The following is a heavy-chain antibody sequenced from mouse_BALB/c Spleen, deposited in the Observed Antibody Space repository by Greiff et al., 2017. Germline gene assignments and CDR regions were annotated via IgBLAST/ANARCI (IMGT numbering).Heavy chain of an antibody. V-gene: IGHV6-6*02. D-gene: IGHD1-1*01. CDR1: GFTFSNYW. CDR2: IRLKSNNYAT. CDR3: TRDYGSSGFAY. J-gene: IGHJ3*01. Sequence: DVKLEESGGGLVQPGGSMKLSCVASGFTFSNYWMNWIRQSPEKGLEWVAEIRLKSNNYATHYAESVKGRFTISRDDSKSSVYLQMNNLRAEDTGIYYCTRDYGSSGFAYWGQGTLVTVSA.